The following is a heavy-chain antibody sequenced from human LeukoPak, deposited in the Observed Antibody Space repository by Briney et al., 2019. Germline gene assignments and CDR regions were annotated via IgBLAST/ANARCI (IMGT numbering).Heavy chain of an antibody. D-gene: IGHD3/OR15-3a*01. J-gene: IGHJ4*02. CDR1: GDSISSFY. CDR2: IYSSGST. V-gene: IGHV4-4*07. CDR3: ARQTGSGLFILP. Sequence: SETLSLTCTVSGDSISSFYWSWIRQPAGKGLEWIGRIYSSGSTNYNPSLKSRATISVDTSKNQFSLQLSSVTAADTAVYYCARQTGSGLFILPGGQGTLVTVSS.